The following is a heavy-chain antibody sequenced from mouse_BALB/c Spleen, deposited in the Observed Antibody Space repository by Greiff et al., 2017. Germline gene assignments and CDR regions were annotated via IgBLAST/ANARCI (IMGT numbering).Heavy chain of an antibody. D-gene: IGHD1-2*01. CDR3: ARSNYGDVLDY. CDR2: ISSGSSTI. J-gene: IGHJ2*01. Sequence: DVKLVESGGGLVQPGGSRKLSCAASGFTFSSFGMHWVRQAPEKGLEWVAYISSGSSTIYYADTVKGRFTISRDNPKNTLFLQMTSLRSEDTAMYYCARSNYGDVLDYWGQGTTLTVSS. CDR1: GFTFSSFG. V-gene: IGHV5-17*02.